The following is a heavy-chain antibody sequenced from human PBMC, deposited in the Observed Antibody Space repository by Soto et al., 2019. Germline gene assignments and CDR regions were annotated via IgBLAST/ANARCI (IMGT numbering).Heavy chain of an antibody. Sequence: EVQLLESGGGLVQPGGSLRLSCAASGFTFSSYAMSWVRQAPGEGLEWVSAISGSGGSTYYADSVKGRFTISRDNSKNTLYLQMNSLRAEDTAVYYCAKVSGYEPVPDYWGQGTLVTVSS. CDR2: ISGSGGST. CDR3: AKVSGYEPVPDY. V-gene: IGHV3-23*01. J-gene: IGHJ4*02. D-gene: IGHD5-12*01. CDR1: GFTFSSYA.